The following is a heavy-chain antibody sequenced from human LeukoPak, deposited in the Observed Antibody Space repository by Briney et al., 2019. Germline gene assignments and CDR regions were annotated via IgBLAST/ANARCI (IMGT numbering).Heavy chain of an antibody. CDR3: ARVGLGLFAPDY. Sequence: GGSLGLSCVASGFTFNSYSMNWVRQTPGKGLEWVSYITATTGIITYADSVKGRFTVSRDNAENSVYLQMTSLRAEDTAVYYCARVGLGLFAPDYWGQGTLVSVSS. CDR2: ITATTGII. V-gene: IGHV3-48*01. D-gene: IGHD3-10*02. CDR1: GFTFNSYS. J-gene: IGHJ4*02.